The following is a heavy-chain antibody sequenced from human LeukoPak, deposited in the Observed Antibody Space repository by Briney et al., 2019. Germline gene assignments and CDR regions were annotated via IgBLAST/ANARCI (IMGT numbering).Heavy chain of an antibody. Sequence: SVKVSCKASGYTFTDNYMHWVRQAPGQGLEWMGRIIPILGIANYAQKFQGRVTITADKSTSTAYMELSSLRSEDTAVYYCARAKGDYFDYWGQGTLVTVSS. D-gene: IGHD3-16*01. CDR3: ARAKGDYFDY. CDR1: GYTFTDNY. V-gene: IGHV1-69*04. J-gene: IGHJ4*02. CDR2: IIPILGIA.